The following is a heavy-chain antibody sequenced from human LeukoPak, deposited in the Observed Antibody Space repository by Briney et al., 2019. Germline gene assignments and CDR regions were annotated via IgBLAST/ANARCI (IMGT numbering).Heavy chain of an antibody. CDR1: GFIFTNYF. CDR3: ATDRGWRTSGYYLYYFEY. J-gene: IGHJ4*02. V-gene: IGHV3-7*01. Sequence: GGSLRLSCAASGFIFTNYFMSWVRQAPGKGLEGVASIKHDGSEKYYVDSVRGRFTISRDNTTNSLYLQMSSLRAEDTAVYYCATDRGWRTSGYYLYYFEYWGQGTLVTYSS. D-gene: IGHD3-3*01. CDR2: IKHDGSEK.